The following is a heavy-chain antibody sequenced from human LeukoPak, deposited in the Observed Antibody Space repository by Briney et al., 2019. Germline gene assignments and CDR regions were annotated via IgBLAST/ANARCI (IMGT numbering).Heavy chain of an antibody. V-gene: IGHV1-69*01. CDR3: VRPDRIFGVPAAFDA. D-gene: IGHD3-3*02. CDR2: IIPKYSAS. J-gene: IGHJ3*01. Sequence: GASVKVSCKVSGGSFSDYPINWVRQAPGQGLEWLGGIIPKYSASNYAQAFQGRVTITADESTNTVYMEMSGLRPDDTAVYYCVRPDRIFGVPAAFDAWGQGTLVAVSS. CDR1: GGSFSDYP.